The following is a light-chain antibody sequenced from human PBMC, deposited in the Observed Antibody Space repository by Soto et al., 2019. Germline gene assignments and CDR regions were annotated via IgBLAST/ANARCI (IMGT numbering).Light chain of an antibody. Sequence: DIQMTQSPSSLSASVGDRVTITCRASQSISSYLNWYQQKPGKAPKLLIYATSSLQSGVPSRFSGSVSGTDFTLTINSLQPEDFATYYCQQSYSTPQVTFGGGTKVEIE. CDR2: ATS. J-gene: IGKJ4*01. V-gene: IGKV1-39*01. CDR1: QSISSY. CDR3: QQSYSTPQVT.